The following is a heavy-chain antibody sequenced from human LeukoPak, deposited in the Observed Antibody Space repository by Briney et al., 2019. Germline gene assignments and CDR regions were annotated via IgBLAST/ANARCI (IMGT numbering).Heavy chain of an antibody. J-gene: IGHJ3*01. D-gene: IGHD3-16*01. V-gene: IGHV3-23*01. CDR3: AKCAQSYGNDAFDL. CDR2: IRGGGAGA. Sequence: GGSLRLSCAASGFTLSSYYMSWVRQAPGKGLEWVSYIRGGGAGALYADSVKGRFTVSRDNSRSTLYLQMNSLRVEDTAVYYCAKCAQSYGNDAFDLWGPGTMVTVSS. CDR1: GFTLSSYY.